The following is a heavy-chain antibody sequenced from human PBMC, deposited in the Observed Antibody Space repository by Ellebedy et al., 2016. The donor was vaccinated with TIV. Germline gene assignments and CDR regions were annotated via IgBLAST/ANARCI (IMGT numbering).Heavy chain of an antibody. J-gene: IGHJ3*02. CDR1: GGSISSYY. CDR3: ARSRYYYDSSGYPDAFDI. D-gene: IGHD3-22*01. CDR2: IYYSGST. V-gene: IGHV4-59*08. Sequence: MPGGSLRLSCTVSGGSISSYYWSRIRQTLGKGLEWIGYIYYSGSTNYNPSLKSRLTISVDTAKNQFSLKLSSVTAADTAVYYCARSRYYYDSSGYPDAFDIWGQGTMVTVSS.